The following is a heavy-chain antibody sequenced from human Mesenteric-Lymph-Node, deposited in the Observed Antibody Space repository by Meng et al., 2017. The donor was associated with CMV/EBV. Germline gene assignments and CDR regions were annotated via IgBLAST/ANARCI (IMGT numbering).Heavy chain of an antibody. Sequence: GGSLRLSCTASGFSASASFMAWVRQTPGKRLEWVGFIRSKNSGGTTEYAASVKGRFFVSRDESNSVTYLQMNDLRVEDTAIYYCTRCGINCYLDYWGQGTLVTVSS. CDR2: IRSKNSGGTT. V-gene: IGHV3-49*04. CDR1: GFSASASF. J-gene: IGHJ4*03. D-gene: IGHD2-15*01. CDR3: TRCGINCYLDY.